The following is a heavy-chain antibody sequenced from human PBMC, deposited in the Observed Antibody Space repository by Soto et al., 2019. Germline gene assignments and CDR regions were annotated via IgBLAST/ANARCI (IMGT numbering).Heavy chain of an antibody. J-gene: IGHJ5*02. CDR1: GYTFTNYD. CDR2: MNPNTGNT. D-gene: IGHD6-6*01. V-gene: IGHV1-8*01. CDR3: AREGSRSSSGSRGNWFAP. Sequence: ASVKVSCKASGYTFTNYDINWVRQATGEGLEWMGWMNPNTGNTGSAQRFQGRVTMTRNTSISTAYMELSRLTSEDTAVYYCAREGSRSSSGSRGNWFAPWGQGTMVTVSS.